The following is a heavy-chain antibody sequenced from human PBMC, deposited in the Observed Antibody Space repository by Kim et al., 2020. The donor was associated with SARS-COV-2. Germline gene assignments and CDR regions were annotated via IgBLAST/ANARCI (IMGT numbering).Heavy chain of an antibody. CDR3: AKVTTITAPFYDY. Sequence: YAHSVQGRFTISRDNSKNALNLEMNSLRAEDTALYYCAKVTTITAPFYDYWGQGTLVTVSS. J-gene: IGHJ4*02. D-gene: IGHD4-4*01. V-gene: IGHV3-23*01.